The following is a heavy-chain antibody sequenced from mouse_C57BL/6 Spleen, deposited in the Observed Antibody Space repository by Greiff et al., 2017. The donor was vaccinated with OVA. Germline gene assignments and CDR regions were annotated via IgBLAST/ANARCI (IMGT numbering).Heavy chain of an antibody. D-gene: IGHD1-1*01. CDR1: GFTFSDYG. CDR2: ISSGSSTI. V-gene: IGHV5-17*01. CDR3: ARGLSTVVGAMDY. J-gene: IGHJ4*01. Sequence: EVKLVESGGGLVKPGGSLKLSCAASGFTFSDYGMHWVRQAPEKGLEWVAYISSGSSTIYYADTVKGRFTISRDNAKNTLFLQMTSLRSEDTAMYYCARGLSTVVGAMDYWGQGTSVTVSS.